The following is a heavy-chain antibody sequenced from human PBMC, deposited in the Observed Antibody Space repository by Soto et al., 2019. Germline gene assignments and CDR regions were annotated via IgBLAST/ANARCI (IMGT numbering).Heavy chain of an antibody. CDR3: ARDYGGHSNSDY. V-gene: IGHV4-31*03. CDR1: GGSISSGGHY. D-gene: IGHD4-17*01. J-gene: IGHJ4*02. Sequence: QVQLQESGPGLVKPSQTLSLTCTVSGGSISSGGHYWSWIRQHPGKGLEWIGYIYFNGITYYNPSLKSRVTISVDTSKNQFSLKLSSVTAADTAGYYCARDYGGHSNSDYWGQGTLVTVSS. CDR2: IYFNGIT.